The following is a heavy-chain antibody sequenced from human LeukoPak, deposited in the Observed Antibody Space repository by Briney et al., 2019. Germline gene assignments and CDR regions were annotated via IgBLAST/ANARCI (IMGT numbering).Heavy chain of an antibody. CDR2: IGGTNGRT. D-gene: IGHD3-22*01. CDR1: GFTFSSYA. CDR3: AKHYYDSSGTPRYFDY. Sequence: GGSLRLSCAASGFTFSSYAMSWVRQAPGKELEWVSAIGGTNGRTYYADSVKGRFTISRDNSKNTLYLQMNSLRDEDTAVYYCAKHYYDSSGTPRYFDYWGQGTLVTVSS. J-gene: IGHJ4*02. V-gene: IGHV3-23*01.